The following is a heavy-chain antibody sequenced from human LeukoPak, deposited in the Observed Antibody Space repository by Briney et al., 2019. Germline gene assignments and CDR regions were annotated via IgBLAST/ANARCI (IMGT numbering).Heavy chain of an antibody. V-gene: IGHV1-8*01. Sequence: ASVKVSCKASGYTFTRYDINWVRQAPGQGLEWMGWMNPNSGNTGYAPKFQGRVTMTRNTSLSTAYMELSSLRSDDTAVYYCGRGRWTATGSPQFDHWGQATLVTVSS. D-gene: IGHD2-8*02. CDR3: GRGRWTATGSPQFDH. CDR1: GYTFTRYD. J-gene: IGHJ5*02. CDR2: MNPNSGNT.